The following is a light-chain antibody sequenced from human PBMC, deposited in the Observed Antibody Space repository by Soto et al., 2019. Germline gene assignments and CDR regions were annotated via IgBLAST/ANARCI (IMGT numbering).Light chain of an antibody. CDR1: QSVSSY. CDR3: QQRSNWPQLT. J-gene: IGKJ4*01. Sequence: EIVLTQSPATLSLSPGERATLSCRASQSVSSYLAWYQQKPGQAPRPLIYDASNRATGIPARFSGSGSGTDFTLTISSLEPEDFAVYYCQQRSNWPQLTFGGGTKVDIK. CDR2: DAS. V-gene: IGKV3-11*01.